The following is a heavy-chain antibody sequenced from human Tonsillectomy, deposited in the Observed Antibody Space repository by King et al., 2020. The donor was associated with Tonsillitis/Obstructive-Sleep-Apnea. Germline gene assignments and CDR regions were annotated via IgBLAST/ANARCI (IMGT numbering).Heavy chain of an antibody. J-gene: IGHJ3*02. Sequence: VQLVQSGAEVKKPGESLKISCKGSGYSFTSYWIGWVRQMPGKGLEWMGIIYPGDSDTRYSPSFQGQVTISADKSISTAYLQWSSLKASDTAMYYCARIRITRALFGVAQRAFDSWGQGTMVTVSS. CDR1: GYSFTSYW. CDR3: ARIRITRALFGVAQRAFDS. CDR2: IYPGDSDT. D-gene: IGHD3-3*01. V-gene: IGHV5-51*01.